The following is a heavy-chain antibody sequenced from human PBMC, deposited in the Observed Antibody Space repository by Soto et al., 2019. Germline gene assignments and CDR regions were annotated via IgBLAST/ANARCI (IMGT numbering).Heavy chain of an antibody. CDR1: GFTFRSYG. V-gene: IGHV3-30*03. D-gene: IGHD6-19*01. J-gene: IGHJ5*02. CDR3: ARDVVTAVAGSVNWFDP. CDR2: ISYGGSDK. Sequence: QVQLVESGGGVVQPGRSLRLSCAASGFTFRSYGMHWVRQAPGKGLEWVALISYGGSDKYYADSVKGRFTISRDNSNNILYLQMSGLRAEDTAVYYCARDVVTAVAGSVNWFDPWGQGTLVTVSS.